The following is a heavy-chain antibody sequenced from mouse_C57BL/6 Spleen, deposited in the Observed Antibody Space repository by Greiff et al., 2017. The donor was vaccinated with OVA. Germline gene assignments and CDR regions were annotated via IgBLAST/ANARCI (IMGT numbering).Heavy chain of an antibody. CDR1: GFTFSDYG. CDR2: ISSGSSTI. V-gene: IGHV5-17*01. Sequence: DVMLVESGGGLVKPGGSLKLSCAASGFTFSDYGMHWVRQAPEKGLEWVAYISSGSSTIYYADTVKGRFTISRDNAKNTLFLQMTSLRSEDTAMYYCASERYAMDYWGQGTSVTVSS. CDR3: ASERYAMDY. J-gene: IGHJ4*01.